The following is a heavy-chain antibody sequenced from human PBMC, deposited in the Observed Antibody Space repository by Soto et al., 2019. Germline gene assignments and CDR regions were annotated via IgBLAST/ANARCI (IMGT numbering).Heavy chain of an antibody. Sequence: SETLSLTCTVSGVSIRSYYWSWIRQPPGKGLEWIGYIYYSGSTNYNPSLKSRVTISVDTSKNQFSLKLSSVNAADTAVYYCARRDDYAYLDYWGQGTLVTVSS. V-gene: IGHV4-59*08. J-gene: IGHJ4*02. D-gene: IGHD4-17*01. CDR1: GVSIRSYY. CDR3: ARRDDYAYLDY. CDR2: IYYSGST.